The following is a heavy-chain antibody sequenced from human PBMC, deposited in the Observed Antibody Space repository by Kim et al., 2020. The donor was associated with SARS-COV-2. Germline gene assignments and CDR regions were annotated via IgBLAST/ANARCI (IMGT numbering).Heavy chain of an antibody. CDR2: IYYSGST. J-gene: IGHJ4*01. CDR1: GGSISSSSYY. D-gene: IGHD1-1*01. Sequence: SETLSLTCTVSGGSISSSSYYWGWIRQPPGKGLEWIGSIYYSGSTYYNPSLKSRVTISVDTSKNQFSLKLSSVTAADTAVYYCARHGGDWNDIRGDYFD. V-gene: IGHV4-39*01. CDR3: ARHGGDWNDIRGDYFD.